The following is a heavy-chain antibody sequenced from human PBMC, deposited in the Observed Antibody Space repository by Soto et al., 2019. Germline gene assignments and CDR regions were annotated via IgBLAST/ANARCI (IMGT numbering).Heavy chain of an antibody. CDR3: ARSRAAGNVYYFDY. Sequence: QVQLQQWGAGLLKPSETLSLTCAVYGGSFSGYYWSWIRQPPGKGLEWIGEINHSGSTNYNPSLKSRVPISVDTSKNQFSLLLNSVPAADTAVYDCARSRAAGNVYYFDYWGQGPLVTVSS. CDR2: INHSGST. D-gene: IGHD2-8*01. V-gene: IGHV4-34*01. J-gene: IGHJ4*02. CDR1: GGSFSGYY.